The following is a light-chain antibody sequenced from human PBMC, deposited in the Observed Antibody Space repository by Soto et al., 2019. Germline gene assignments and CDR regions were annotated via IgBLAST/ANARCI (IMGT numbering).Light chain of an antibody. V-gene: IGKV1-17*01. CDR1: QGIGND. CDR3: LHHYNYPLT. J-gene: IGKJ4*01. Sequence: DIQMTQFPSSLSASVGDRVTITCRASQGIGNDLGWYQHKPGKAPTRLIFSASTLDSGVPSRFSVGGFGTEFTLTISSLQPEDFATYYCLHHYNYPLTLGGGTKVEIK. CDR2: SAS.